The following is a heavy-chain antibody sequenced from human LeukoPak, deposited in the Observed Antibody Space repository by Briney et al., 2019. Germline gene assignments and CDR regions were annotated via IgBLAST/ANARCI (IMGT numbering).Heavy chain of an antibody. CDR1: GGSISSSDYY. CDR2: IHYSGNT. D-gene: IGHD6-13*01. CDR3: ARPRAAAAGTGFDY. V-gene: IGHV4-39*02. J-gene: IGHJ4*02. Sequence: SETLSLTCTASGGSISSSDYYRGWIRQPPGKGLEWIGCIHYSGNTYYNPSLKSRVTISVNTSRNHFSLRLSSVTAADTAVYYCARPRAAAAGTGFDYWGQGTLVTVSS.